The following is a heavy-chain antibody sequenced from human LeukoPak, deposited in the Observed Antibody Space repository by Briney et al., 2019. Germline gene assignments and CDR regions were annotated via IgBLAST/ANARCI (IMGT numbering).Heavy chain of an antibody. CDR2: ISGSSYYI. V-gene: IGHV3-21*01. CDR1: GFTFSSYS. Sequence: GGSLRLSCAASGFTFSSYSMNWVRQAPGKGLEWASSISGSSYYIYYADSVKGRFTISRDNSKNTLYLQMNSLRAEDTAVYYCAKEANYYMDVWGKGTTVTVSS. J-gene: IGHJ6*03. CDR3: AKEANYYMDV.